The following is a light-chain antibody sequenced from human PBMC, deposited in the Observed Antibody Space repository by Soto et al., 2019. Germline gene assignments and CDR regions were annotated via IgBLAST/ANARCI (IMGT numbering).Light chain of an antibody. J-gene: IGKJ3*01. CDR3: QQYNIWPPIT. CDR2: GAS. V-gene: IGKV3-15*01. CDR1: QSVSTN. Sequence: EVVMTQSPATLSVSPGERATLSCRASQSVSTNLAWYQQKPGQAPRLLIYGASTRATGIPARFSGSGSGTEFTLTISSLQSEDFAVYYCQQYNIWPPITFGPGTKVDIQ.